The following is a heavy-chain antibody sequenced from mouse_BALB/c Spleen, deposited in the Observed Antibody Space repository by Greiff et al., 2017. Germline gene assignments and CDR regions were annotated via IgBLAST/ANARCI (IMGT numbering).Heavy chain of an antibody. D-gene: IGHD1-1*01. V-gene: IGHV1-4*02. Sequence: QVQLKQSAAELARPGASVKMSCKASGYTFTSYTMHWVKQRPGQGLEWIGYINPSSGYTEYNQKFKDKTTLTADKSSSTAYMQLSSLTSEDSEVYYCARSGSSYVRDFDYWGQGTTLTVSS. CDR1: GYTFTSYT. J-gene: IGHJ2*01. CDR2: INPSSGYT. CDR3: ARSGSSYVRDFDY.